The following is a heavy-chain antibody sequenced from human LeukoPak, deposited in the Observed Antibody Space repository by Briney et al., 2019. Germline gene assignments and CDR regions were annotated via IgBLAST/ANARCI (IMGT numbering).Heavy chain of an antibody. CDR1: GGSISSYY. D-gene: IGHD5-12*01. Sequence: SETLSLTCTVSGGSISSYYWSWIWQPPGKGLEWIGYIYYSGSTNYNPSLKSRVTISVDTSKNQFSLKLSSVTAADTAVYYCARSAVATDFDYWGQGTLVTVSS. J-gene: IGHJ4*02. CDR2: IYYSGST. CDR3: ARSAVATDFDY. V-gene: IGHV4-59*08.